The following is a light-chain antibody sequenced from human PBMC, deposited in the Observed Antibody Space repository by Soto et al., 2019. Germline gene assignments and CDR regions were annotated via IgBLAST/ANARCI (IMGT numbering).Light chain of an antibody. CDR3: QQSYNTPIT. CDR2: ATS. CDR1: RTIDNY. Sequence: DIQMTQSPSSLSASLGDRLTITCRASRTIDNYLNWYQQKPGRAHEXLVYATSSLQSGVPSRFTGVGSGTHLTLTISGLKPEDVETYVGQQSYNTPITFGQGTRLEIK. V-gene: IGKV1-39*01. J-gene: IGKJ5*01.